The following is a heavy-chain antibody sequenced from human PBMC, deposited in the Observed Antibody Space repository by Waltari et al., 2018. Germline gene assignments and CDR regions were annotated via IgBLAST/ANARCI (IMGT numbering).Heavy chain of an antibody. D-gene: IGHD3-10*01. CDR2: IDFSGYS. V-gene: IGHV4-34*01. CDR3: ARGENGYYYGSGKNYAMDV. J-gene: IGHJ6*02. CDR1: GGSFSGYY. Sequence: QVQLRQWGAGLLRPSETLSPNCAVDGGSFSGYYWPWIRQSQGRGLEWGGEIDFSGYSKYNSALESRVTLSADMSKRQVSLTLNFVTAADSAVYFCARGENGYYYGSGKNYAMDVWGQGTPVTVSS.